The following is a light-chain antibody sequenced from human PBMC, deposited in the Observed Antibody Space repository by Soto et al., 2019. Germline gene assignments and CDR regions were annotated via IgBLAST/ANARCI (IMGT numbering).Light chain of an antibody. Sequence: DIQMTQSPSTLSASVGERVTITCRASQSISSWLAWYQQKPGKAPKVLIYKASSLESGVPSRFSGSGSGTEFTLTISSLQPDDFATYYCQQYNSYLITFGQGTRLEIK. CDR1: QSISSW. V-gene: IGKV1-5*03. CDR3: QQYNSYLIT. J-gene: IGKJ5*01. CDR2: KAS.